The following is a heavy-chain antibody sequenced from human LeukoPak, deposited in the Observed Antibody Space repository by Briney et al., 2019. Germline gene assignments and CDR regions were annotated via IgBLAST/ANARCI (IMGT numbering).Heavy chain of an antibody. J-gene: IGHJ4*02. CDR2: IIPIFGIA. CDR1: GGTFSSYA. V-gene: IGHV1-69*04. CDR3: ARDVEMATVDY. D-gene: IGHD5-24*01. Sequence: ASVKVSCKASGGTFSSYAISWVRQAPGRGLEWMGRIIPIFGIANYAQKFQGRVTITADKSTSTAYMELSSLRSEDTAVYYCARDVEMATVDYWGQGTLVTVSS.